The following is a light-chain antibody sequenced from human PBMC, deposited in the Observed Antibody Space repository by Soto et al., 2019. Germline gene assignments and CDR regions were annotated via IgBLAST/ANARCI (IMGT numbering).Light chain of an antibody. J-gene: IGLJ2*01. CDR1: SSDIGDYNR. Sequence: QSALTQPPSVSGSPGQSVTISCTGTSSDIGDYNRVSWYQQPPGTAPKLIIYEVSNRPSGVPDRFSGSKSGNTASLTISGLQAEDEADYYCNSYTTSNSYIIFGGGTKLTVL. CDR3: NSYTTSNSYII. V-gene: IGLV2-18*02. CDR2: EVS.